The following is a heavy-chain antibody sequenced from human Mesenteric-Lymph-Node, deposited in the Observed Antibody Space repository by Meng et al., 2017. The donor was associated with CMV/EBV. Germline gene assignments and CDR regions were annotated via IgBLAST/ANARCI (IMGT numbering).Heavy chain of an antibody. CDR1: FSVSGYS. D-gene: IGHD3-22*01. J-gene: IGHJ5*02. CDR2: ISSSSSYI. CDR3: ARDHSYYDSSGYYYYP. Sequence: FSVSGYSMNWGRQAPGKGLEWVSCISSSSSYIYYADSVKGRFTISRDNAKNSLYLQMNSLRAEDTAVYYCARDHSYYDSSGYYYYPWGQGTLVTVSS. V-gene: IGHV3-21*01.